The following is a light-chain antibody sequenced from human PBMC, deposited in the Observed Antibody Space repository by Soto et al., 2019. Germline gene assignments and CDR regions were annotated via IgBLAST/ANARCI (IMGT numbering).Light chain of an antibody. CDR3: SSYTSSNXVV. Sequence: QSALTQPASVSGSPGQSITISCTGTSSDIGTYIYVSWYLQHPGKAPKLLIYEVGNRPSGVSNRFSGSKSGNTASLTISGLQAEDEADYYCSSYTSSNXVVFGX. J-gene: IGLJ2*01. CDR1: SSDIGTYIY. CDR2: EVG. V-gene: IGLV2-14*01.